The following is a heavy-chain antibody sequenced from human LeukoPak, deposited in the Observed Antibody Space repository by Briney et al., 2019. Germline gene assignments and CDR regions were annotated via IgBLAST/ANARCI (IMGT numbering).Heavy chain of an antibody. CDR3: TKDALISYRGAWSHSDY. J-gene: IGHJ4*02. CDR2: ITGSGGST. D-gene: IGHD2-2*01. Sequence: GGSLRLSCAASGFTFSSYAMHWVRQAPGKGLEWVSGITGSGGSTYYADSVKGRFTISRDNSKNTLYLQMNRLRAEDTAIYYCTKDALISYRGAWSHSDYWGQGTLVTVSS. CDR1: GFTFSSYA. V-gene: IGHV3-23*01.